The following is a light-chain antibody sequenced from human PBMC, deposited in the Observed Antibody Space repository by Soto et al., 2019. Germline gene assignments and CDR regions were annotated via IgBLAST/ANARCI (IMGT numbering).Light chain of an antibody. CDR2: AAS. CDR1: ESIRSY. CDR3: QQSYSTPRT. J-gene: IGKJ1*01. V-gene: IGKV1-39*01. Sequence: IQMTQSTSSLSASVGDRVTITCRASESIRSYLNWYQQKPGKAPKLLIYAASSLQSGVPSRFSGSGSGTDFTLTIRSLQPEDFATYYCQQSYSTPRTFGHGTKVDIK.